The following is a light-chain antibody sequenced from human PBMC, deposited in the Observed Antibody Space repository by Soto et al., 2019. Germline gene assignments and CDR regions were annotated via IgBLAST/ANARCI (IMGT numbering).Light chain of an antibody. CDR1: QSVSHY. Sequence: DIPMTQSPSTLSASVGDRVTITCRASQSVSHYLAWYQQKPGKAPNLLIYDVSSLESGVPSRFSGSGSGTEFTLTISSLQPEDFATYYCQHYDTYPPWTFGQGTKVEIK. CDR3: QHYDTYPPWT. V-gene: IGKV1-5*01. J-gene: IGKJ1*01. CDR2: DVS.